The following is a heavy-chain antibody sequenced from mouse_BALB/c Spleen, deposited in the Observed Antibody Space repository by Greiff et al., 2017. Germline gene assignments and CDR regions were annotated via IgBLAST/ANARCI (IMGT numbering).Heavy chain of an antibody. CDR3: ASTYYYGSSYFDY. J-gene: IGHJ2*01. CDR1: GYSITSDYA. D-gene: IGHD1-1*01. CDR2: ISYSGST. Sequence: EVKLVESGPGLVKPSQSLSLTCTVTGYSITSDYAWNWIRQFPGNKLEWMGYISYSGSTSYNPSLKSRISITRDTSKNQFFLQLNSVTTEDTATYYCASTYYYGSSYFDYWGQGTTLTVSS. V-gene: IGHV3-2*02.